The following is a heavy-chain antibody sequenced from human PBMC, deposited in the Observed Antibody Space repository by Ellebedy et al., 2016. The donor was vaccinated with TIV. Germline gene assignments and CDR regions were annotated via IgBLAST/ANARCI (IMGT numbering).Heavy chain of an antibody. J-gene: IGHJ4*02. V-gene: IGHV3-74*01. D-gene: IGHD6-19*01. CDR3: ARGGMYVSGWLGV. CDR1: GFTFSSYW. CDR2: INSDGFGT. Sequence: GESLKISXAASGFTFSSYWMHCVRQAPGTGLVWVSRINSDGFGTTYADSVKGRFTISRDNAKSTVYLQMNSLRVDDTAVHYCARGGMYVSGWLGVWGQGTLVTVSS.